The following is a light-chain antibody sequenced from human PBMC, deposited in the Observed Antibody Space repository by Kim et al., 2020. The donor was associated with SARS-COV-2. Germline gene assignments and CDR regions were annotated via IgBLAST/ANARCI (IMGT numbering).Light chain of an antibody. CDR2: DAS. V-gene: IGKV3-11*01. Sequence: LSPGERATLSGRASQSVGDYLAWLQQRPGQAPRLLIYDASKRATGIPARFSGSGSGTDFTLTISSLEPDDFAVYYCHQRSSWPQTFGQGTKVDIK. CDR1: QSVGDY. J-gene: IGKJ2*01. CDR3: HQRSSWPQT.